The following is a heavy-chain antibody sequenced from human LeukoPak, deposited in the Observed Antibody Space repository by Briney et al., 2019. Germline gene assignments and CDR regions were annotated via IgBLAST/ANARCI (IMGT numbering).Heavy chain of an antibody. V-gene: IGHV1-18*01. CDR2: ISAYNSNT. CDR1: GGTFSSYA. Sequence: GSSVKVSCKASGGTFSSYAISWVRLAPGQGLEWMGWISAYNSNTNYAQKLQGRVTMTTDTSTSTAYMELRSLTSDDTAMYYCARDGAERPHYMDVWGKGTTVTVSS. J-gene: IGHJ6*03. D-gene: IGHD1-1*01. CDR3: ARDGAERPHYMDV.